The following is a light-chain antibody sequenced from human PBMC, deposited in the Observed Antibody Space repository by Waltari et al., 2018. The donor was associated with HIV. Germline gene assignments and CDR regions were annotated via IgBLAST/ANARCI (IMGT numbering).Light chain of an antibody. Sequence: QSVLTQPPSASGTPGQRVTISCSGSSSNIGRNYVYWYQQLPGPAPKLPFYTNNQRPSGVPDRFSGSKSGTSASLAISGLRSEDEADYYCAAWDASLSVVFGGGTKLTVL. CDR3: AAWDASLSVV. J-gene: IGLJ2*01. V-gene: IGLV1-47*01. CDR1: SSNIGRNY. CDR2: TNN.